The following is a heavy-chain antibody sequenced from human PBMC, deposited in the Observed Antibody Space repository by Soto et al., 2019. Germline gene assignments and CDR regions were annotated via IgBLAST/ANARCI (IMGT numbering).Heavy chain of an antibody. Sequence: ASVKVSFKASGYTFTSYGISWVRQAPGQGLEWMGWISAYNGNTNYAQKLQGRVTMTTDTSTSTAYMELRSLRSDDTAVYYCARAGITGTTYYYYYYGMDVWGQGTTVTVSS. D-gene: IGHD1-7*01. CDR3: ARAGITGTTYYYYYYGMDV. J-gene: IGHJ6*02. V-gene: IGHV1-18*01. CDR2: ISAYNGNT. CDR1: GYTFTSYG.